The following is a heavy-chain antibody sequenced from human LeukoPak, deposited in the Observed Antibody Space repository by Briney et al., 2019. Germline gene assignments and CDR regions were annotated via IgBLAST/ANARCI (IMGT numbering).Heavy chain of an antibody. CDR3: ARDRADYGDYDAFDI. Sequence: PGGSLRLSCAASGFTFSSYSMNWVRQAPGKGLEWVSSISSSSSYIHYADSVKGRFTISRDNAKNSLYLQINSLRAEDTAVYYCARDRADYGDYDAFDIWGQGTMVTVSS. CDR2: ISSSSSYI. CDR1: GFTFSSYS. J-gene: IGHJ3*02. D-gene: IGHD4-17*01. V-gene: IGHV3-21*01.